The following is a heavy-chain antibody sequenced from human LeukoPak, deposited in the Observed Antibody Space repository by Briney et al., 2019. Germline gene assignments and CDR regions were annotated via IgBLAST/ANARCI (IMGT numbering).Heavy chain of an antibody. Sequence: PGASLRLSCAASGFTFSSYAMSWVRRAPGKGLEWVSAISGSGGSTYYADSVKGRFTISRDNSKNTLYLQMNSLRAEDTAVYYCAKGRKGQYAYFDYWGQGTLVTVSS. CDR3: AKGRKGQYAYFDY. CDR1: GFTFSSYA. J-gene: IGHJ4*02. CDR2: ISGSGGST. V-gene: IGHV3-23*01.